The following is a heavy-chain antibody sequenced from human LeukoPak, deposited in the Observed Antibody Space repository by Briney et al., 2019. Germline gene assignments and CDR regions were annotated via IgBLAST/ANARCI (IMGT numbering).Heavy chain of an antibody. CDR2: IETDGSST. CDR1: GFTFRSYW. J-gene: IGHJ4*02. D-gene: IGHD6-13*01. CDR3: ARDPSSWNGFFDS. V-gene: IGHV3-74*01. Sequence: GGSLRLTCEASGFTFRSYWMRWVRQAPGKGLMWVSRIETDGSSTNYADSVKGRFTISRDNARNTVYLQMNSLRADDTAVYYCARDPSSWNGFFDSWGQGTLVTVSS.